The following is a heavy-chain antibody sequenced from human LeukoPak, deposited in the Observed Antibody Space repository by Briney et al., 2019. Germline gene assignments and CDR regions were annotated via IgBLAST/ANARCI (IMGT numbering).Heavy chain of an antibody. V-gene: IGHV1-2*02. CDR2: INPNSGGS. CDR3: ARVLGYCSSTSCSTGFDP. CDR1: GYTFTDNY. Sequence: GASVKVFCKASGYTFTDNYMHWVRQAPGQGLEWMGCINPNSGGSSYAQKFQGRVTMTRDTSISTAYLELTGLTSDDTAVYYCARVLGYCSSTSCSTGFDPWGQGTLVTVSS. J-gene: IGHJ5*02. D-gene: IGHD2-2*01.